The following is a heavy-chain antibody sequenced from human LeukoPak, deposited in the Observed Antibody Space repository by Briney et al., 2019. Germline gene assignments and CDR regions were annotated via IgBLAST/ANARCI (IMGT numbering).Heavy chain of an antibody. J-gene: IGHJ4*02. V-gene: IGHV4-4*07. Sequence: KSSETLALTCTVSGRSISSYYWRWIRQPAGEGLEWMGRSYTSGSTNYNPSLKSRVTMSGDTSNYQFSLKLSSVTAADTAVYYCTRDESAGDGEFDYWGQGTLVTVSS. D-gene: IGHD7-27*01. CDR2: SYTSGST. CDR3: TRDESAGDGEFDY. CDR1: GRSISSYY.